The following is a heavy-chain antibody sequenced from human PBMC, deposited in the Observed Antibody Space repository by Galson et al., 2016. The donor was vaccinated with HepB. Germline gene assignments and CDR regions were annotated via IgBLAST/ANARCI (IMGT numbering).Heavy chain of an antibody. Sequence: SLRLSCAASGLNFNNYAMTWVRQAPGKGLEWASSISGSGVSSYLADSVKGRFTISRDNTYNTLSLQMNNLRDEDTARYFCVYSAGWSPFRSWGQGTQVTVSS. D-gene: IGHD6-19*01. CDR3: VYSAGWSPFRS. J-gene: IGHJ5*02. CDR2: ISGSGVSS. V-gene: IGHV3-23*01. CDR1: GLNFNNYA.